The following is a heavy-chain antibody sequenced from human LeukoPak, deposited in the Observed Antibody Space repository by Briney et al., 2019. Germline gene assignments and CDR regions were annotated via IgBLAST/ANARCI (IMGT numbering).Heavy chain of an antibody. J-gene: IGHJ4*02. D-gene: IGHD4-17*01. V-gene: IGHV1-8*01. CDR3: ARGSGDYGDYEDDY. Sequence: ASVKVSCKASGYTSTSYDINWVRQATGQGLEWLGWMNPNNGNRGYAQKFQGRVTMTRNTSISTAYMELSSLRSDDTAVYYCARGSGDYGDYEDDYWGQGTLVTVSS. CDR1: GYTSTSYD. CDR2: MNPNNGNR.